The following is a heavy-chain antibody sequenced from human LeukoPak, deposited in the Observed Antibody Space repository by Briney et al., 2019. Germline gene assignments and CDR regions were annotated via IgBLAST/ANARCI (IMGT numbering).Heavy chain of an antibody. CDR3: ARSLTYYYDSSGYQFDY. D-gene: IGHD3-22*01. J-gene: IGHJ4*02. CDR1: GGSISSGGYY. Sequence: SQTLSLTCTVSGGSISSGGYYRSWIRQHPGKGLEWIGYIYYSGSTYYNPSLKSRVTISVDTSKNQFSLKLSSVTAADTAVYYCARSLTYYYDSSGYQFDYWGQGTLVTVSS. CDR2: IYYSGST. V-gene: IGHV4-31*03.